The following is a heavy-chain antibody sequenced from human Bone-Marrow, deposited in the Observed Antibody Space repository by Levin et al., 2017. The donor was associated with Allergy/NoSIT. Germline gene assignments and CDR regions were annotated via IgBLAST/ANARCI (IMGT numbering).Heavy chain of an antibody. D-gene: IGHD3/OR15-3a*01. J-gene: IGHJ4*02. Sequence: AASVKVSCSASGFTFNYYAMHWVRQAPGKGLEYVSIINSDGRSTYYADSVKGRFTISRDNSKNTLYLQMSSLRTEDTAVYYCVRTSGSFDYWGQGTLVTVSS. V-gene: IGHV3-64D*06. CDR2: INSDGRST. CDR3: VRTSGSFDY. CDR1: GFTFNYYA.